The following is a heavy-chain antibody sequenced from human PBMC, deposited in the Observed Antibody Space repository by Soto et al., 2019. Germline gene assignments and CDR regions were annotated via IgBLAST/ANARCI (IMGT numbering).Heavy chain of an antibody. D-gene: IGHD3-10*01. J-gene: IGHJ6*02. CDR1: GDTFKNCV. V-gene: IGHV1-69*01. CDR2: IIPLFGTT. CDR3: PAELGFGKLSVV. Sequence: QVQVVQSGVEVRRPGSSVKVSCKASGDTFKNCVISWVRQAPGQGLEWMGGIIPLFGTTDFAQRFQGRLTITTDESTTTDYLELSRLRSEDTATYYCPAELGFGKLSVVWGQGTTVIVSS.